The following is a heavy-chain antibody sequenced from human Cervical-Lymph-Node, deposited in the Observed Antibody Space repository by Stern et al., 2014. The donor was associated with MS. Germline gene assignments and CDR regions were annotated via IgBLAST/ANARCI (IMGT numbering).Heavy chain of an antibody. CDR2: ISWNSGNI. CDR1: GFTLDDYA. J-gene: IGHJ4*02. Sequence: EVQLVESGGGLVQPGRSLRLSCAVSGFTLDDYAMHWVRQAPGKGLEWVSGISWNSGNIGYADSVKGRFTISRDNAKNSLYLQMNSLRDEDTALYYCAKDISAVADTGFDYWGQGTLVTVSS. D-gene: IGHD6-19*01. V-gene: IGHV3-9*01. CDR3: AKDISAVADTGFDY.